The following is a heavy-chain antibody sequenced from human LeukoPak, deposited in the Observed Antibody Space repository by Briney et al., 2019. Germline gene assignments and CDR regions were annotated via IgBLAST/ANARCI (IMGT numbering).Heavy chain of an antibody. CDR1: GFTFSSYW. Sequence: GGPLRLSCAASGFTFSSYWMNWVRQAPGKGLEWVATIKQDGDEEYYGASVKGRFTISRDNANKSLYLQMSSLRVEDTAVYYCARGRPTPGTDYWGQGTLASVSS. D-gene: IGHD6-13*01. J-gene: IGHJ4*02. CDR3: ARGRPTPGTDY. CDR2: IKQDGDEE. V-gene: IGHV3-7*04.